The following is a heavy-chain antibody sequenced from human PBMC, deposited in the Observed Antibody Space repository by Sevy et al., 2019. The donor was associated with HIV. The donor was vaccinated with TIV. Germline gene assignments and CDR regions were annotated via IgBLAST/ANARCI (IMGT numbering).Heavy chain of an antibody. J-gene: IGHJ4*02. CDR2: KESGGQT. CDR3: ARMTSTWSIDS. CDR1: GFSVSSYY. V-gene: IGHV3-53*01. Sequence: GGSLRLSCAASGFSVSSYYMGWVRQAPGKGLEWVSTKESGGQTYYAGPVRGRFTMARDESAHNLLLQLNSLRAEATGVYYCARMTSTWSIDSWGQGTLVTVSS.